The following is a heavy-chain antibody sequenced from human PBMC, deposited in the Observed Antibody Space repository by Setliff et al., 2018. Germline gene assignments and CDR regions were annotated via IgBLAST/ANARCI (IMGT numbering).Heavy chain of an antibody. J-gene: IGHJ4*02. Sequence: ASVKVSCKASGYTFTSYYMHWVRQAPGQGLEWMGIINPSGGSTSYAQKFQGRVTMTRDTSTSTVYMELSSLRPEDTAVYYCAKDSLSGWSAVDYWGQGTLVTVSS. V-gene: IGHV1-46*01. CDR1: GYTFTSYY. CDR3: AKDSLSGWSAVDY. D-gene: IGHD6-19*01. CDR2: INPSGGST.